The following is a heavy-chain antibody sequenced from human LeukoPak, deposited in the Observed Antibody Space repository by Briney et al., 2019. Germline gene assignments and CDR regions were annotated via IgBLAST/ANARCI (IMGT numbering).Heavy chain of an antibody. Sequence: SETLSLTCTVSGGSISSYYWSWIRQPAGKGLEWIGRIYTSGSTNCNPSLKSRVTMSVDTSKNQFSLKLSSVTAADTAVYYCARDWSDCSSTSCYTVNWFDPWGQGTLITVSS. J-gene: IGHJ5*02. CDR2: IYTSGST. V-gene: IGHV4-4*07. CDR3: ARDWSDCSSTSCYTVNWFDP. D-gene: IGHD2-2*02. CDR1: GGSISSYY.